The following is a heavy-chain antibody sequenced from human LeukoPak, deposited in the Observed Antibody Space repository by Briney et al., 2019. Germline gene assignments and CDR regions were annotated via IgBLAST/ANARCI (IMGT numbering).Heavy chain of an antibody. J-gene: IGHJ6*03. CDR1: DGSFSGYY. V-gene: IGHV4-34*01. D-gene: IGHD2-2*01. Sequence: SETLTLTCAVYDGSFSGYYRSWVRQPPGKGLEWIGEINHSAVTNYNPSLESRVTISVDTSKNQFSLKVNSVTAADTGVYYCARGYCSSSHCFVVGYHYYYKDVWDKGATVIVSS. CDR2: INHSAVT. CDR3: ARGYCSSSHCFVVGYHYYYKDV.